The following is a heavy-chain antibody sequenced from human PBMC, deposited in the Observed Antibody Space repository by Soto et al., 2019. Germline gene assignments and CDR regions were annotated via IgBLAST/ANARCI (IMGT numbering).Heavy chain of an antibody. CDR1: GYTFTSYA. Sequence: GASVKVSCKASGYTFTSYAMHWVRQAPGQRLEWMGWINAGNGNTKYSQKFQGRVTLTRDTSASTAYMELSSLRSEDTAVYYCARELGYCSGGSCYVSYWFDPWGQGTLVTVSS. J-gene: IGHJ5*02. CDR2: INAGNGNT. D-gene: IGHD2-15*01. CDR3: ARELGYCSGGSCYVSYWFDP. V-gene: IGHV1-3*01.